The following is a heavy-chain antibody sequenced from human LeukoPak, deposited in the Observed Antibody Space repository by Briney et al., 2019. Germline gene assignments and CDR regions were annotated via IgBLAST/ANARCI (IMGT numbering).Heavy chain of an antibody. Sequence: GRSLRLSCAASGFTFSSYGMHWVRQAPGKGLEWVAVIWYDGSNKYYADSVKGRFTISRDNSKNTLYLQMNSLRAEDTAVYYCARELSDSSPGYFDYWGQGTLVTVSS. CDR3: ARELSDSSPGYFDY. V-gene: IGHV3-33*01. D-gene: IGHD6-19*01. CDR2: IWYDGSNK. J-gene: IGHJ4*02. CDR1: GFTFSSYG.